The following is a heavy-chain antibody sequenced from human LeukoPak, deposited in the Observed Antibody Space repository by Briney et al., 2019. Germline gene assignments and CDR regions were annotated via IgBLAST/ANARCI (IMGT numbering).Heavy chain of an antibody. CDR3: ARDAGSGSSYGY. CDR2: IYYSGST. V-gene: IGHV4-59*12. CDR1: GGSISSYY. Sequence: PSETLSLTCTVSGGSISSYYWSWIRQPPGKGLEWIGYIYYSGSTNYNPSLKSRVTISVDTSKNQFSLKLSSVTAADTAVYYCARDAGSGSSYGYWGQGTLVTVSS. J-gene: IGHJ4*02. D-gene: IGHD3-10*01.